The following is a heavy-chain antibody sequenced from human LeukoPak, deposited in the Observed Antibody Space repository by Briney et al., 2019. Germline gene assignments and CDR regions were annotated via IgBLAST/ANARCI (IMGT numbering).Heavy chain of an antibody. CDR2: IYYSGST. V-gene: IGHV4-39*07. J-gene: IGHJ4*02. CDR3: ARDALSGVPSH. CDR1: DY. D-gene: IGHD1-26*01. Sequence: PSETLSLTCTVSDYWGWIRQPPGKGLEWIGNIYYSGSTYYNPSLKSRVTISVDTSKNQFSLKLSSVTAADTAVYYCARDALSGVPSHWGQGTLVTVSS.